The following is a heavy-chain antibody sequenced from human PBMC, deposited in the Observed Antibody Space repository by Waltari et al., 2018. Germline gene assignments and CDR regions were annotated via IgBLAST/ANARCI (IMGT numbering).Heavy chain of an antibody. J-gene: IGHJ4*02. V-gene: IGHV4-59*11. CDR1: GVSISSHY. CDR2: IYYSGST. CDR3: ARVDYDILTGYRYFDY. D-gene: IGHD3-9*01. Sequence: QVQLQESGPGLVKPSEHLSLTCTVSGVSISSHYWSWIRPPPGKGLEWIGYIYYSGSTNYNPSLKSRVTISVDTSKNQFSLKLSSVTAADTAVYYCARVDYDILTGYRYFDYWGQGTLVTVSS.